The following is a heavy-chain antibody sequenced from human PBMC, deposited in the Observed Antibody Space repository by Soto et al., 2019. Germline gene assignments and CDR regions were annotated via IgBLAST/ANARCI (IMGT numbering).Heavy chain of an antibody. CDR2: ISAYNGNT. J-gene: IGHJ5*02. CDR1: GYTFTSYG. Sequence: ASVKVSCKASGYTFTSYGIGWVRQAPGQGLEWMGWISAYNGNTNYAQKLQGRVTMTTDTSTSTAYMEMRSLRSDDTAVYYCARDASCSSTSCYAGWFDPWGKGTLVTVSS. CDR3: ARDASCSSTSCYAGWFDP. V-gene: IGHV1-18*01. D-gene: IGHD2-2*01.